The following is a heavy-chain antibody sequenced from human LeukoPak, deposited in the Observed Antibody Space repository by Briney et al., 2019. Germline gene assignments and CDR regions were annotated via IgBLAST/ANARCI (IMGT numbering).Heavy chain of an antibody. D-gene: IGHD3-10*01. V-gene: IGHV4-4*07. CDR3: ARFYYGSGSSPNNWFDP. CDR1: GGSISSYY. CDR2: LYTSGST. Sequence: PSETLSLTCTVSGGSISSYYWSWIRQPAGKGLEWIGRLYTSGSTNYNPSLKSRVTMSVDTSKNQFSLKLTSVTAADTAVYYCARFYYGSGSSPNNWFDPWGQGTLVTVSS. J-gene: IGHJ5*02.